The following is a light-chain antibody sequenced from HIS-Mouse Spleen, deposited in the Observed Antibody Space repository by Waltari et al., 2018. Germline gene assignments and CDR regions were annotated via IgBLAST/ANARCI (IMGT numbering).Light chain of an antibody. V-gene: IGLV1-51*01. CDR2: DNN. CDR3: GTWDSSLSAVV. Sequence: QSVLTQPPSVSAAPGQKVTISCPGRSSTIGNTYVSWYQQLPGTAPKLLIYDNNKRPSGIPDRFSGSKSGTSATLGITGLQTGDEADYYCGTWDSSLSAVVFGGGTKLTVL. J-gene: IGLJ2*01. CDR1: SSTIGNTY.